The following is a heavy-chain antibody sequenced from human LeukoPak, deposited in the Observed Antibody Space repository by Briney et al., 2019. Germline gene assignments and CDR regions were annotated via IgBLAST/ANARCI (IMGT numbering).Heavy chain of an antibody. V-gene: IGHV3-74*01. CDR1: GFTFTRYW. D-gene: IGHD3-3*01. Sequence: GGSLRLSCAASGFTFTRYWMHWVRQAPGKGLVWVSRINTDGSSTAYADSVKGRFTISRDNSKNSLFLQMNSLTTEDTALYFCAKASLLFDFCFDYWGQGTLVTVSS. J-gene: IGHJ4*02. CDR3: AKASLLFDFCFDY. CDR2: INTDGSST.